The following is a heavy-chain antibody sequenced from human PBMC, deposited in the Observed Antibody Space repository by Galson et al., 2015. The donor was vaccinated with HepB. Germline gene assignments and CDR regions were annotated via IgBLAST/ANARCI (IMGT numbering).Heavy chain of an antibody. J-gene: IGHJ3*02. D-gene: IGHD1-1*01. CDR3: ARPSGTGTTFDAFDI. Sequence: SCKASGYTFTGYYMHWVRQAPGQGLEWMGWINPNSGGTNYAQKFQGWVTMTRDTSISTAYMELSRLRSDDTAVYYCARPSGTGTTFDAFDIWGQGTMVTVSS. V-gene: IGHV1-2*04. CDR1: GYTFTGYY. CDR2: INPNSGGT.